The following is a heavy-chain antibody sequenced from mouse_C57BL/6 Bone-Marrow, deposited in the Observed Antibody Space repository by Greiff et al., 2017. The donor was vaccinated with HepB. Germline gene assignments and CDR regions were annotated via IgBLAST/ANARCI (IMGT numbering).Heavy chain of an antibody. CDR1: GYSITSGYY. CDR3: ARSGLRRGY. CDR2: ISYDGSN. J-gene: IGHJ2*01. V-gene: IGHV3-6*01. Sequence: EVKLVESGPGLVKPSQSLSLTCSVTGYSITSGYYWNWIRQFPGNKLEWMSYISYDGSNNYNPSLKNRISITRDTSKNQFFLKLNSVTTEDTATYYCARSGLRRGYWGQGTTLTVSS. D-gene: IGHD2-4*01.